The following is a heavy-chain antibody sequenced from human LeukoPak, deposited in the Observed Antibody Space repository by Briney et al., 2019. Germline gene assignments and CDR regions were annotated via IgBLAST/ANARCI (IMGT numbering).Heavy chain of an antibody. CDR2: IWYDGSNK. Sequence: GGSLRLSCAASGVTFSSHGMHWVRQAPGKGLEWVALIWYDGSNKYYADSVKGRFTISRDTSKNTLYLQMNSLRAEDTAVYYCARSGDADPYDRAPLDYWGQGTLVTVSS. CDR3: ARSGDADPYDRAPLDY. D-gene: IGHD3-22*01. CDR1: GVTFSSHG. V-gene: IGHV3-33*01. J-gene: IGHJ4*02.